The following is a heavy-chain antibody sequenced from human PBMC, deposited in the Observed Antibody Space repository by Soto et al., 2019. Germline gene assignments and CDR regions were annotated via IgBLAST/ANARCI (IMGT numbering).Heavy chain of an antibody. V-gene: IGHV3-15*07. J-gene: IGHJ4*02. D-gene: IGHD6-19*01. CDR3: TKYRSITTHGS. Sequence: PGGSLRLSCAASGFTFSNAWMNWVRQAPGKGLEWVGRIKSKADGGTTDYAAPVKGRFTISRDDSKNMLYLQMNSLKTEDTAVYYCTKYRSITTHGSWGQGTLITVSS. CDR1: GFTFSNAW. CDR2: IKSKADGGTT.